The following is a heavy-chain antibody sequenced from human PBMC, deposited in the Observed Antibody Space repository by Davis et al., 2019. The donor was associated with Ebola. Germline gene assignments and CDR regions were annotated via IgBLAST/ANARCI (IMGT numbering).Heavy chain of an antibody. Sequence: AALVKVSCKASGYTFTSYGISWVRQAPGQGLEWMGWISGYNGNTNYAQNLQGRVIMTTDTSTSTAYMELRSLRSDDTAVYYCARLLWAAAGLRNFDYWGQGTLVTVSS. CDR3: ARLLWAAAGLRNFDY. V-gene: IGHV1-18*04. CDR1: GYTFTSYG. J-gene: IGHJ4*02. CDR2: ISGYNGNT. D-gene: IGHD6-13*01.